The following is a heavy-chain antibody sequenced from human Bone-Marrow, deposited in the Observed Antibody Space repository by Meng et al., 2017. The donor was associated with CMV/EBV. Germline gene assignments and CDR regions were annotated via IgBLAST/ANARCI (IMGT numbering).Heavy chain of an antibody. Sequence: GGSLRLSCTASGFTFGDYAMSWVRQAPGKGLEWVGFIRSKAYGGTTEYAASVKGRFTISRDDSKSIAYLQMNSLKTEDTAVYYCTRVSYYDFWSGYPHYYYYYGMDVWGQGTTVTVSS. CDR1: GFTFGDYA. J-gene: IGHJ6*02. D-gene: IGHD3-3*01. CDR2: IRSKAYGGTT. V-gene: IGHV3-49*04. CDR3: TRVSYYDFWSGYPHYYYYYGMDV.